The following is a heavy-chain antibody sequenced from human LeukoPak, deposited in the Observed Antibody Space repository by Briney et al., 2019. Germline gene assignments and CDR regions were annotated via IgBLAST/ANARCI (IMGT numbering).Heavy chain of an antibody. Sequence: GGSLRLSCAASGFTFSSYAMSWVRQAPGKGLEWVSGISGSAGSTDYADSVKGRFTISRDNSKNTLYLQMNSLRAEDTAVYDCAKDLWGCVEVAAILDYWGQGTLVTVSS. D-gene: IGHD2-15*01. CDR1: GFTFSSYA. CDR3: AKDLWGCVEVAAILDY. CDR2: ISGSAGST. J-gene: IGHJ4*02. V-gene: IGHV3-23*01.